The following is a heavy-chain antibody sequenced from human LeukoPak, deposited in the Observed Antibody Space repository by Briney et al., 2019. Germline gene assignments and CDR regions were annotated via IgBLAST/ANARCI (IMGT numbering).Heavy chain of an antibody. V-gene: IGHV3-30*18. CDR1: GFTFSSYG. J-gene: IGHJ4*02. Sequence: PGGSLRLSCAASGFTFSSYGMHWARQAPGKGLEWVAVISYDGSNKYYADSVKGRFTISRDNSKNTLYLQMNSLRAEDTAVYYCAKGPTSVAGDYWGQGTLVTVSS. CDR2: ISYDGSNK. D-gene: IGHD6-19*01. CDR3: AKGPTSVAGDY.